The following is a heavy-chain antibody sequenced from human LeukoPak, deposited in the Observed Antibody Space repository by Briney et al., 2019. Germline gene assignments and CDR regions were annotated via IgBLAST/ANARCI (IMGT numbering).Heavy chain of an antibody. CDR3: ARVGNPFDSSGYYFDY. J-gene: IGHJ4*02. CDR2: ISSSGSTI. CDR1: GFTFSDYC. Sequence: PGGSLRLSCAASGFTFSDYCMSWIRQAPGKGLEWVSYISSSGSTIYYADSVRGRFTISRDNAKNSLYLQMNSLRAEDTAVYYCARVGNPFDSSGYYFDYWGQGTLVTVSS. V-gene: IGHV3-11*01. D-gene: IGHD3-22*01.